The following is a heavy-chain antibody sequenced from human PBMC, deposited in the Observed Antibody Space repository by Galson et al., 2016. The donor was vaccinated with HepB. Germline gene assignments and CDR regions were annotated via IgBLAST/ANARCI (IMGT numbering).Heavy chain of an antibody. CDR3: ARADYGDTVAFFDY. V-gene: IGHV3-30*04. Sequence: SLRLSCAASGFIFSTYAMHWVRQTPGKGLEGVATISDDGTHQYYVDSAKGRFPISRDNSKNTLYLQMNSLRPEDTAIYYCARADYGDTVAFFDYWGEGTLVTVSS. CDR2: ISDDGTHQ. CDR1: GFIFSTYA. J-gene: IGHJ4*02. D-gene: IGHD4-17*01.